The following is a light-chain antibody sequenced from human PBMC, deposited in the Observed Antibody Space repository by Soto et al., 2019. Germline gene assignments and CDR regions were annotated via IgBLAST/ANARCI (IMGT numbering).Light chain of an antibody. Sequence: EIVLTQSPGTLSLSPGERATLSCRASQSISVRHLAWYQQKPGQIPRLLIFHTASRAIGIPDRFSGSGSGTDFTLTISRLEPEDFAVYYCLQYGSAPRAFGQGTKVQIK. CDR1: QSISVRH. J-gene: IGKJ1*01. CDR3: LQYGSAPRA. CDR2: HTA. V-gene: IGKV3-20*01.